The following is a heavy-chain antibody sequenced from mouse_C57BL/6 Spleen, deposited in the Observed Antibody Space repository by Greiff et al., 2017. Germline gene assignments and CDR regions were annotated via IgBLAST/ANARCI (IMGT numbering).Heavy chain of an antibody. CDR1: GFTFSDYG. CDR3: ANDGYYVGAMDY. CDR2: ISSGSSTI. V-gene: IGHV5-17*01. Sequence: EVQRVESGGGLVKPGGSLKLSCAASGFTFSDYGMHWVRQAPEKGLEWVAYISSGSSTIYYADTVKGRFTISRDNAKNTLFLQMTSLRSEDTAMYYCANDGYYVGAMDYWGQGTSVTVSS. D-gene: IGHD2-3*01. J-gene: IGHJ4*01.